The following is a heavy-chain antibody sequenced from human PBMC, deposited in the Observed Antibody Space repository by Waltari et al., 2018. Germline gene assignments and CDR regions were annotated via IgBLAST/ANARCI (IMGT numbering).Heavy chain of an antibody. J-gene: IGHJ4*02. V-gene: IGHV3-21*01. Sequence: DVQLVESGGGLVKPGGSLGLSCDVSAVTFSSYSMNWVRQAPGKGLEWVSSISSTSRFIYYADSVKGRFTISRDNAKNSLYLQMNSLRAEDTAVYYCARDMSLGIDYWGQGAPVTVSS. CDR2: ISSTSRFI. CDR1: AVTFSSYS. D-gene: IGHD3-16*01. CDR3: ARDMSLGIDY.